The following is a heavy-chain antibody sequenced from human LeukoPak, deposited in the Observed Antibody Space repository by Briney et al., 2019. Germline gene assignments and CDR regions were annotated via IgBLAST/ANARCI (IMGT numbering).Heavy chain of an antibody. CDR3: ARDGGGDLDY. D-gene: IGHD2-21*02. CDR1: GGSISSYY. CDR2: IYYSGST. Sequence: SETLSLTCTVSGGSISSYYWSWIRQPPGKGLEWIGYIYYSGSTNYSPSLKSRVTISVDTSKNQFSLKLSSVTAADTAVYYCARDGGGDLDYWGQGTLVTVSS. V-gene: IGHV4-59*01. J-gene: IGHJ4*02.